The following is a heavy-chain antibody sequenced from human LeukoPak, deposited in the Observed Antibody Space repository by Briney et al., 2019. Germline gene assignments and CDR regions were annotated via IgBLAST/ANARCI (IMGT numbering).Heavy chain of an antibody. V-gene: IGHV3-7*01. J-gene: IGHJ3*02. CDR1: GFTCSSYW. Sequence: PGGSLRLSCAASGFTCSSYWMSWVRQAPGKGLEWVANIKQDGSEKYYVDSVKGRFTISRDNAKNSLYLQMNSLRAEDTAVYYCAKDIRTIGDFDAFDIWGQGTMVTVSS. CDR3: AKDIRTIGDFDAFDI. D-gene: IGHD1/OR15-1a*01. CDR2: IKQDGSEK.